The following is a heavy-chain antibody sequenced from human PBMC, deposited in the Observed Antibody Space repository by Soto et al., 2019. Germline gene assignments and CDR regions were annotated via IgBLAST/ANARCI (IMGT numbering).Heavy chain of an antibody. V-gene: IGHV3-53*01. CDR1: GFTVSSNY. CDR2: IYSGGST. J-gene: IGHJ3*02. D-gene: IGHD4-17*01. CDR3: AREDYEDAFDI. Sequence: GGSLRLSCAASGFTVSSNYMSWVRQAPGKGLEWVSVIYSGGSTYYADSVKGRFTISRDNSKNTLYLQMNSLRAEDTAVYYCAREDYEDAFDIWGQGTMVTGSS.